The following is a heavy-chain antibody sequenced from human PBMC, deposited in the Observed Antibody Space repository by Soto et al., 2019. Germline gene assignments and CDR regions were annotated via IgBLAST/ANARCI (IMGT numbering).Heavy chain of an antibody. CDR3: AKVVDPDFLGPSHAWFDP. CDR1: GFTFINFA. J-gene: IGHJ5*02. CDR2: ISGNGIST. Sequence: EVQLVESGGGLVHPEGSLRLSCAASGFTFINFAMTWVRQAPGKGLEWVSAISGNGISTYYADSVKGRFTISRDNSKDSVQLQRHSLSADDTAVYYCAKVVDPDFLGPSHAWFDPWGQGVLVTVSS. D-gene: IGHD3-3*01. V-gene: IGHV3-23*04.